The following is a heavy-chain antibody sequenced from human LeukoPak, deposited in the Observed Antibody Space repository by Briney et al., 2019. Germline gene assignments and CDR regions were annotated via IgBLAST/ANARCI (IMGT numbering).Heavy chain of an antibody. CDR3: AKVGRSLGDAFDI. CDR1: GFTFSSYW. V-gene: IGHV3-9*01. J-gene: IGHJ3*02. D-gene: IGHD3-10*01. Sequence: GGSLRLSCAASGFTFSSYWMSWVRQAPGKGLEWVSGISWNSGSIGYADSVKGRFTISRDNAKNSLYLQMNSLRAEDTALYYCAKVGRSLGDAFDIWGQGTMVTVSS. CDR2: ISWNSGSI.